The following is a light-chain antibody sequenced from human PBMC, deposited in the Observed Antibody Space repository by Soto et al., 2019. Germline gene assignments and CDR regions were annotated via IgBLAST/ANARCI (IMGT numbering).Light chain of an antibody. V-gene: IGKV3-15*01. CDR2: GAS. J-gene: IGKJ1*01. Sequence: ILMTQSPATLSVSPGEKVTLSCGTSHSVNSHVAWYQQKPGQAPRLLLYGASTRATGIPVRFSGSGFGTEFTLTISSLQSEDFAVYYCQQYNNWPKPFGQGTKVAIK. CDR3: QQYNNWPKP. CDR1: HSVNSH.